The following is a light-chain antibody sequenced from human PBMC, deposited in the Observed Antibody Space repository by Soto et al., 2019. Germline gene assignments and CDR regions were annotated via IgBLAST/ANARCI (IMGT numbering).Light chain of an antibody. CDR3: EQYNNWFSIT. Sequence: EIVLTQSPASLSVSPGERATLSCRASQSVRSKVAWYQQKPGQATSLVIYDTYIRATGIPARFSGSGFGTEFTLTISSLQPEDFAVYYCEQYNNWFSITFGQGTRLEIK. CDR1: QSVRSK. J-gene: IGKJ5*01. CDR2: DTY. V-gene: IGKV3-15*01.